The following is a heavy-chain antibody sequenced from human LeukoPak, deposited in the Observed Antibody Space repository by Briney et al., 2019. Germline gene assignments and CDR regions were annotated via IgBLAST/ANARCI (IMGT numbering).Heavy chain of an antibody. CDR2: MKHDGSEE. Sequence: SGGSLRLSCAASGFTFSRYWMSWVRQAPGKGLEWVATMKHDGSEEYYVDSVKGRFTISRHNARNSLYLQMNSLRAEDTAVYYCANVATHDARRARLVLAPHDAFDIWGQGTMVTVSS. J-gene: IGHJ3*02. CDR1: GFTFSRYW. V-gene: IGHV3-7*01. D-gene: IGHD6-6*01. CDR3: ANVATHDARRARLVLAPHDAFDI.